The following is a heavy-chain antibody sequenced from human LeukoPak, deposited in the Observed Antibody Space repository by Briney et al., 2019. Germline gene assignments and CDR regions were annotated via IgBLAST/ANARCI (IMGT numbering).Heavy chain of an antibody. J-gene: IGHJ6*03. CDR1: GYTFSGSY. CDR2: INPNSGDT. CDR3: ARSAEHCNNGVCFTDYYMDV. D-gene: IGHD2-8*01. V-gene: IGHV1-2*06. Sequence: ASVKVSCKASGYTFSGSYIHWVRQTPGQGLEWLGRINPNSGDTNYAQNLHGRVTMTRDTSITTAYMELNSLTSDDTAVYFCARSAEHCNNGVCFTDYYMDVWGKGTTVTVSS.